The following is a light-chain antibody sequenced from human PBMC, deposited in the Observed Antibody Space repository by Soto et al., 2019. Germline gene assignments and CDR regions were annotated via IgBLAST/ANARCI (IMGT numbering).Light chain of an antibody. V-gene: IGKV3-11*01. CDR1: QSVGSY. Sequence: EIVLTQSPATVALSPGERATLSSRASQSVGSYLAWYQQKPGQAPRLLIYDASHRATGIPARFSGSGSGTDFTLTISSLEPEDFAVYYCQQRSIWGTFGQGTKVEIK. J-gene: IGKJ1*01. CDR3: QQRSIWGT. CDR2: DAS.